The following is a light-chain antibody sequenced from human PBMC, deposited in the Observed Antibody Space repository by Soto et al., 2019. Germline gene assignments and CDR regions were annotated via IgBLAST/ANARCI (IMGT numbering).Light chain of an antibody. Sequence: DIQMTQSPSTLSASVGDRVTITCRASQRIATWLACYQHQPGSAPKLLIYGASTLQSGVPSRFSGSGSGAEFTLTIDNLQPEDFATYYCQQYHLYWTFGPGTKVDIK. CDR2: GAS. J-gene: IGKJ1*01. CDR1: QRIATW. V-gene: IGKV1-5*01. CDR3: QQYHLYWT.